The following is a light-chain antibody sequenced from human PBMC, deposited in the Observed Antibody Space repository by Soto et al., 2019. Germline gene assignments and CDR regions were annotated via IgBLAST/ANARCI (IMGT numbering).Light chain of an antibody. J-gene: IGKJ4*01. CDR1: QTVKNNY. CDR3: QQYDTSPLT. Sequence: EVVLTQSPGTLSLSPGERVTLYCRPSQTVKNNYLAWYQQKPGRAPRLLIFGAFNRATGIPDRFSGSVSGTDFTLTISRLEPEDFAMYDCQQYDTSPLTFGGGTKVDI. CDR2: GAF. V-gene: IGKV3-20*01.